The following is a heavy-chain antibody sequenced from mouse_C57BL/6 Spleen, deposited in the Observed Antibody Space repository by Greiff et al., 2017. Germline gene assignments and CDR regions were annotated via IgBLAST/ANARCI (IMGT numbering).Heavy chain of an antibody. CDR2: ISSGGDYI. CDR3: TRDSDYYGSSFDY. D-gene: IGHD1-1*01. J-gene: IGHJ2*01. V-gene: IGHV5-9-1*02. Sequence: EVKLVESGEGLVKPGGSLKLSCAASGFTFSSYAMSWVRQTPEKRLEWVAYISSGGDYIYYADTVKGRFTISRDNARNTLYLQMSSLKSEDTAMYYCTRDSDYYGSSFDYWGQGTTRTVSS. CDR1: GFTFSSYA.